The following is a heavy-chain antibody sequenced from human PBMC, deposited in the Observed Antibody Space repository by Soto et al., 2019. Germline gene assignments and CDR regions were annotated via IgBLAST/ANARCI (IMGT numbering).Heavy chain of an antibody. Sequence: GWSLRLSCAASVFTFRSYGMHWVRQAPGKGLEWVAVISYDGSNKYYADSVKGRFTISRDNSKNTLYLQMNSLRAEDTAVYYCAKDGGGYNLYGMDVWGQGTTVTVSS. J-gene: IGHJ6*02. V-gene: IGHV3-30*18. CDR1: VFTFRSYG. CDR2: ISYDGSNK. D-gene: IGHD5-12*01. CDR3: AKDGGGYNLYGMDV.